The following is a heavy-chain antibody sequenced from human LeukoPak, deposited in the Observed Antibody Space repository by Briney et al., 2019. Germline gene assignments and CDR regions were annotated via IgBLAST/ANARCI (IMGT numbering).Heavy chain of an antibody. V-gene: IGHV1-2*02. J-gene: IGHJ4*02. CDR3: ARSREATAGPFDY. D-gene: IGHD6-13*01. CDR1: GYTFTSYD. CDR2: INPNSGGT. Sequence: GASVKVSCKASGYTFTSYDINWVRQAPGQGLEWMGWINPNSGGTNSAQRFQGRVTMARDTSISTAYMELSRLRSDDTAVYHCARSREATAGPFDYWGQGTLVTVSS.